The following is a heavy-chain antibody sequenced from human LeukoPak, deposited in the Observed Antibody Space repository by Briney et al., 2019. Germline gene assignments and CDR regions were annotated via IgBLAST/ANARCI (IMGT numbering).Heavy chain of an antibody. D-gene: IGHD1-26*01. CDR3: ARGKSVLGAPPL. CDR1: GFTFSSYG. Sequence: GGSLRLSCAASGFTFSSYGMHWVRQAPGKGLQWVANIKQDGSEKYYVDSVKGRCTISRDNAKNSLYLQMNSLRAEDTAVYYCARGKSVLGAPPLWGQGTLVTVSS. CDR2: IKQDGSEK. J-gene: IGHJ4*02. V-gene: IGHV3-7*05.